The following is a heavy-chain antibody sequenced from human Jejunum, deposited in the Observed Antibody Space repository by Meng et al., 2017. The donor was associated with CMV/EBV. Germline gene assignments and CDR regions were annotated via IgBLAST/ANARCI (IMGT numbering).Heavy chain of an antibody. CDR2: IYTGGST. D-gene: IGHD1-26*01. V-gene: IGHV3-53*01. J-gene: IGHJ4*02. CDR1: GFKVTSIY. Sequence: SGFKVTSIYLGWVRPAPGKGLEWVSTIYTGGSTFYTDSVEGRFAISRDTSKNTLYLQMNSLRPEDTAIYYCAKGEGRPHYYFDYWGQGTLVTVSS. CDR3: AKGEGRPHYYFDY.